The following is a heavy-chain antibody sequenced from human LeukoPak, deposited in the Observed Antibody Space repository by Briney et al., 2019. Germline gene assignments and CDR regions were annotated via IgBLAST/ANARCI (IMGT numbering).Heavy chain of an antibody. D-gene: IGHD2-15*01. CDR2: IKQDGSEK. V-gene: IGHV3-7*03. J-gene: IGHJ4*02. CDR3: ARVGSFIHQWSG. Sequence: PGGSLRLSCAASGFSLSTYWMSWVRQAPGKGLEWVANIKQDGSEKYYVDSVKGRFTISRENAKNSVYLQMNSLRAEDTAVYYCARVGSFIHQWSGWGQGTLVTVSS. CDR1: GFSLSTYW.